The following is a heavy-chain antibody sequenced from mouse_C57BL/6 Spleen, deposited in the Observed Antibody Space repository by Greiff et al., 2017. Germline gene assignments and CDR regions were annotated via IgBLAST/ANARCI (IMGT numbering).Heavy chain of an antibody. CDR2: IYPGSGST. Sequence: QVQLQQSGAELVKPGASVKMSCKASGYTFTSYWITWVKQRPGQGLEWIGDIYPGSGSTNYNEKFKSKATLTVDTSSSTAYMQLSSLTSEDSAVYYCASGDLITTVVADWYFDVWGTGTTVTVSS. J-gene: IGHJ1*03. CDR3: ASGDLITTVVADWYFDV. V-gene: IGHV1-55*01. CDR1: GYTFTSYW. D-gene: IGHD1-1*01.